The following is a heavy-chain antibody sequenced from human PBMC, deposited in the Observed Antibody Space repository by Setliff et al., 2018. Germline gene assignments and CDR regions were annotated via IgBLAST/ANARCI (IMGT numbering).Heavy chain of an antibody. Sequence: ASVKVSCKASGYTFTSSGISWVRQAPGQGLEWMGWISVYNGYIVYAQKLQGRVTMTTDTSTTTAYMELTSLTSDDTALYYCVRGQGPRTVVAIPFDHWGQGTLVTVPS. CDR3: VRGQGPRTVVAIPFDH. CDR1: GYTFTSSG. V-gene: IGHV1-18*01. CDR2: ISVYNGYI. J-gene: IGHJ4*02. D-gene: IGHD3-22*01.